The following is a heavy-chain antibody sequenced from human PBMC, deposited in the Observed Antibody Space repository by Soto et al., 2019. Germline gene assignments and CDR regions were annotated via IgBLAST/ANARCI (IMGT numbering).Heavy chain of an antibody. J-gene: IGHJ5*02. V-gene: IGHV3-30-3*01. Sequence: PGGSLRLSCAASGFTFSSYAMHWVRQAPGKGLEWVAVISYDGSNKYYADSVKGRFTISRDNSKNTLYLQMNSLRAEDTDVYYCARDPSKYCSGGSCYLLDPWGQGTLVTVSS. CDR1: GFTFSSYA. CDR3: ARDPSKYCSGGSCYLLDP. CDR2: ISYDGSNK. D-gene: IGHD2-15*01.